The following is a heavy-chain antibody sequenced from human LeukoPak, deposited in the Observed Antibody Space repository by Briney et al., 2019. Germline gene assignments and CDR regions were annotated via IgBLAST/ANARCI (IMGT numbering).Heavy chain of an antibody. CDR3: ARGFRGDNFDY. J-gene: IGHJ4*02. D-gene: IGHD7-27*01. CDR1: GGSISSGSYY. Sequence: ASETLSLTCTVSGGSISSGSYYWSWIRQPAGKGLEWIGRIYTSGSTYYNPSLKSRVTISVDTSKNQFSLKLSSVTAADTAVYFCARGFRGDNFDYWGQGTLVTVSS. CDR2: IYTSGST. V-gene: IGHV4-61*02.